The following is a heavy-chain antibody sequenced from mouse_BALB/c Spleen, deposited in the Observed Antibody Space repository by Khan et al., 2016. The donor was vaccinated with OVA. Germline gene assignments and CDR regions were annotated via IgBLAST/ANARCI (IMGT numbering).Heavy chain of an antibody. CDR3: VREGAYRRSDGWFVY. CDR1: GYTFTSYT. J-gene: IGHJ3*01. CDR2: INPSNNYT. Sequence: QVQLKQSGAELARPGASVKMSCKASGYTFTSYTMHWVRQRPGQAPEWIGHINPSNNYTNYNQNFKDKATLIVDKSSSTAYMQLSSLTSEDSAVYYCVREGAYRRSDGWFVYWGQGTLVTVSA. V-gene: IGHV1-4*01. D-gene: IGHD2-14*01.